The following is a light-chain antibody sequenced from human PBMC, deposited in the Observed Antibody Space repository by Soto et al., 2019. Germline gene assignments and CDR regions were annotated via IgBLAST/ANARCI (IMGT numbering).Light chain of an antibody. J-gene: IGLJ2*01. Sequence: QTVVTQPPSMSGAPGQRVTISCTGSSSNIGAGYDVHWYQQPPGTPPKLLIYLNNDRPSGVPDRFSGSKSGTSASLAITGLRADDEAVYYCQSSDNSLPGLVIFGGGTKVTVL. V-gene: IGLV1-40*01. CDR3: QSSDNSLPGLVI. CDR2: LNN. CDR1: SSNIGAGYD.